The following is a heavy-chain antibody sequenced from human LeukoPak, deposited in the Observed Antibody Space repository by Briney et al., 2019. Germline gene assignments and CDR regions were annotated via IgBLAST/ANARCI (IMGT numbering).Heavy chain of an antibody. Sequence: GASVKVSCKASGYTFTSYGISWVRQAPGQGLEWMGWISAYNGNTNYAQKLQGRVTMTTDTSTSTAYMVLRSLRSDDTAVYYCAREVDYYDSSGYYIDYWGQGTLVTVSS. D-gene: IGHD3-22*01. V-gene: IGHV1-18*01. J-gene: IGHJ4*02. CDR2: ISAYNGNT. CDR1: GYTFTSYG. CDR3: AREVDYYDSSGYYIDY.